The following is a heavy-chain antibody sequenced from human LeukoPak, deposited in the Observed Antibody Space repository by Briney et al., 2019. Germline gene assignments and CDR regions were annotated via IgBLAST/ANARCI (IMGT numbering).Heavy chain of an antibody. V-gene: IGHV1-2*06. J-gene: IGHJ5*02. Sequence: ASVKVSCKASGYTLTAYYIYWVRQAPGQGLEWMGRINPNRWGTDYAQNFQGRVTMTRATSISPAYMALSRLRSDDTAVYYCARGYCSGGTCYLVENWLDPWGQGNLVTVSS. CDR2: INPNRWGT. D-gene: IGHD2-15*01. CDR1: GYTLTAYY. CDR3: ARGYCSGGTCYLVENWLDP.